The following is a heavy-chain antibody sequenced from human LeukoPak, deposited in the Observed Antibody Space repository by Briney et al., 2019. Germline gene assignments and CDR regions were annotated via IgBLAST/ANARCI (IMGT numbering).Heavy chain of an antibody. V-gene: IGHV3-15*07. Sequence: GGSLRLSCAASGFTFSNAWMNWVRQAPWKGREWVGRIKSKTDGGTTDYAAPVKGRFTISRDDSKNTLYLQMNSLKTEDTAVYYCTTDLSDIFGVDYFDYWGQGTLVTVSS. CDR1: GFTFSNAW. CDR2: IKSKTDGGTT. D-gene: IGHD3-3*01. CDR3: TTDLSDIFGVDYFDY. J-gene: IGHJ4*02.